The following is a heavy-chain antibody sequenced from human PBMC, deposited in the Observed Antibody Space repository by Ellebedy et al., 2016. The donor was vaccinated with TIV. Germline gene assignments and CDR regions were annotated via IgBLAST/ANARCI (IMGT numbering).Heavy chain of an antibody. D-gene: IGHD1-26*01. V-gene: IGHV3-30*18. CDR2: ISYDGSDK. CDR3: AKYSGSYYKFDH. CDR1: GFTFSNYA. J-gene: IGHJ4*02. Sequence: GESLKISCAASGFTFSNYAMSWVRQAPGRGLEWLAVISYDGSDKYYGDSVKGRFTISRDNSKNTLYLQMNSLRVEDTAVYYCAKYSGSYYKFDHWGQGTLVTVSS.